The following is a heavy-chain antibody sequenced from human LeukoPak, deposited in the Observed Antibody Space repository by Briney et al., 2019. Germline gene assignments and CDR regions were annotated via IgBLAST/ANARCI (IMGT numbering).Heavy chain of an antibody. CDR2: IWYDGSNK. Sequence: GGSLRLSCAASGFTFSSYGMHWVRQAPGKGLEWVAVIWYDGSNKYYADSVKGRFTISRDNSKNTLYLQMNSLRAEDTAVYYCAKDLALWFGESYYFDYWGQGTLVTVSS. CDR3: AKDLALWFGESYYFDY. J-gene: IGHJ4*02. CDR1: GFTFSSYG. V-gene: IGHV3-30*02. D-gene: IGHD3-10*01.